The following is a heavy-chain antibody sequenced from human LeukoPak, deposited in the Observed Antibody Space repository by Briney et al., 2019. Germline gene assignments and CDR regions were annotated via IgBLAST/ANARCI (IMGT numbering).Heavy chain of an antibody. CDR2: IRYDGSNK. CDR1: GFTFSSYG. J-gene: IGHJ4*02. CDR3: ARAKGNYYGSGSYFNY. V-gene: IGHV3-30*02. D-gene: IGHD3-10*01. Sequence: PGGSLRLSCAASGFTFSSYGMHWVRQAPGKGLEWVAFIRYDGSNKYYADSVKGRFTISRDNSKNTLYLQMGSLRAEDMAVYYCARAKGNYYGSGSYFNYWGQGTLVTVSS.